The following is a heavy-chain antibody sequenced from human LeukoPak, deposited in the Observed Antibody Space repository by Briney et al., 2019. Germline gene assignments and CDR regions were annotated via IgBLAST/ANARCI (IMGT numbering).Heavy chain of an antibody. CDR3: AKVITARMNFDY. CDR1: GFTFSSYG. J-gene: IGHJ4*02. V-gene: IGHV3-30*02. D-gene: IGHD6-6*01. CDR2: IRYDGSNK. Sequence: PGGSLRLSCAASGFTFSSYGMHWVRQAPGKGLEWVAFIRYDGSNKYYADSVKGRFTISRDNSKNTLYLQMNSLRAEDTAVYYCAKVITARMNFDYWGQGTLVTVSS.